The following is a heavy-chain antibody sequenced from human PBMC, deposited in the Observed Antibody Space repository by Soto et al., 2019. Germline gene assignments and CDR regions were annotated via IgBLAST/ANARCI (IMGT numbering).Heavy chain of an antibody. CDR1: GGSVRTGSYH. V-gene: IGHV4-61*01. CDR3: ARIGWGGDS. Sequence: SETLSLTCSVSGGSVRTGSYHWSWVRQPPGKGLEWIGFIPNNGSPDYNPSLKSRVVVSIDRSKNQFSLKVNSVTAADTAVYFCARIGWGGDSWGQGTLVT. D-gene: IGHD7-27*01. J-gene: IGHJ4*02. CDR2: IPNNGSP.